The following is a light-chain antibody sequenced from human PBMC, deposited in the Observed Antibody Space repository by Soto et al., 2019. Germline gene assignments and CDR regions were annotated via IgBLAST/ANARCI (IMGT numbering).Light chain of an antibody. J-gene: IGKJ5*01. CDR3: QQHNSDPIT. CDR2: AAS. CDR1: QGISSY. V-gene: IGKV1-9*01. Sequence: IQLTQSPSSLSASVGDRVTITCRASQGISSYLAWYQQKPGKAPKLLIYAASTLQTGFPSMFSGSGSGTDFTLPTSSLPPEDFANYYCQQHNSDPITFGQGTRLEIK.